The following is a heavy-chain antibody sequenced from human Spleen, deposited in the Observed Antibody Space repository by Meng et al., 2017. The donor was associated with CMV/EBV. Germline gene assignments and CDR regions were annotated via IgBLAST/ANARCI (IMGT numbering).Heavy chain of an antibody. J-gene: IGHJ4*02. Sequence: QGQLQEWGPGLVKPSEPLSLTCAVYGGSFSGYYWSWSRQPPGKGLEWIGEINHSGSTNYNPSLKSRVTISVDTSKNQFSLKLSSVTAADTAVYYCARGGYYYSSGWYSDYWGQGTLVTVSS. D-gene: IGHD6-19*01. CDR3: ARGGYYYSSGWYSDY. V-gene: IGHV4-34*01. CDR2: INHSGST. CDR1: GGSFSGYY.